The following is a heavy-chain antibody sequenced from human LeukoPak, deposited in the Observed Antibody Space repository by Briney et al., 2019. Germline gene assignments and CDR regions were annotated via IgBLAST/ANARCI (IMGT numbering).Heavy chain of an antibody. CDR3: AKGYYGSGSYYNPYFDY. J-gene: IGHJ4*02. Sequence: GGSLRLARAASGFTFRSYAMNWVRQAPGKGLEWVSGITNGGTAHYGDSVKGRFTISRDNSKSTLYLQMNTLSVEDTAVYYCAKGYYGSGSYYNPYFDYWGQGTLVTVSS. CDR2: ITNGGTA. CDR1: GFTFRSYA. V-gene: IGHV3-23*01. D-gene: IGHD3-10*01.